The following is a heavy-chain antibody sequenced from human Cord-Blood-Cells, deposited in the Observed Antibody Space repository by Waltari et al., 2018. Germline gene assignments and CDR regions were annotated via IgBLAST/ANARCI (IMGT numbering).Heavy chain of an antibody. CDR1: GFTFDDYA. V-gene: IGHV3-9*01. D-gene: IGHD2-21*02. CDR2: ISWNSGSI. Sequence: EVQLVESGGGLVQPGRSLRLSCATSGFTFDDYAMHWVRPAPGNGLEWVLGISWNSGSIGYADSVKGRFTISIDNANNSLYLQMNSLRADDTALYYCAKVLSSRVGVTNAFDIWGQGTMVTVSS. J-gene: IGHJ3*02. CDR3: AKVLSSRVGVTNAFDI.